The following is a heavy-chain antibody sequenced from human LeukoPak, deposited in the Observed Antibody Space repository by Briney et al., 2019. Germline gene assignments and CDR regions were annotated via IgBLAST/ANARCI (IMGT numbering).Heavy chain of an antibody. CDR1: GFTFSDSV. D-gene: IGHD3-10*01. CDR3: ARDIKSYAFDS. CDR2: ISGDAGVT. V-gene: IGHV3-23*01. Sequence: GGSLRLSCVASGFTFSDSVMSWVRQAPGKGLEWVSAISGDAGVTYYAASVKGRFTISRDNSKNTVYLQMNSLRDEDTAVYYCARDIKSYAFDSWGQGAVVTVSS. J-gene: IGHJ5*01.